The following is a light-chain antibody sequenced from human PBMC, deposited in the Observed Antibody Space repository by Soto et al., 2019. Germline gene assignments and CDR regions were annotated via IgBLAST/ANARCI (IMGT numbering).Light chain of an antibody. CDR1: QSVISS. CDR3: QQRSNGPRT. V-gene: IGKV3-11*01. Sequence: EIVVTQSPALVSVSPGERVTLSCRASQSVISSLAWYQQKPGQAPRLLIYGASTRATDVPDRFSGSGSGADFTLTISSLEPGDFAVYDCQQRSNGPRTFGQGTKVDIK. CDR2: GAS. J-gene: IGKJ1*01.